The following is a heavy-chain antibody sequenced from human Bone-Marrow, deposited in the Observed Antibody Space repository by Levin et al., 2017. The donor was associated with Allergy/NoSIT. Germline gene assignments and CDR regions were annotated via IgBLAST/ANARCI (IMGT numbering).Heavy chain of an antibody. CDR3: ARDPQGIWGSGGRLDY. J-gene: IGHJ4*02. CDR2: INPNSGGT. D-gene: IGHD3-16*01. Sequence: ASVKVSCKASGYTFTGYYMHWVRQAPGQGLEWMGRINPNSGGTNYAQKFQGRVTMTRDTSISTAYMELSRLRSDDTAVYYCARDPQGIWGSGGRLDYWGQGTLVTVSS. CDR1: GYTFTGYY. V-gene: IGHV1-2*06.